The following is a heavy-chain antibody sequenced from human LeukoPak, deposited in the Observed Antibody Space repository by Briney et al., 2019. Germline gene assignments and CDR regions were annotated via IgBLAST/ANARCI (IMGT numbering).Heavy chain of an antibody. CDR1: GGSISSSSYY. Sequence: SETLSLTCTVSGGSISSSSYYWSWIRQPPGKGLEWIGYIYYSGSTNYNPSLKSRVTISVDTSKNQFSLKLSSVTAADTAVYYCARGDYDSSGYYYVVDYWGQGTLVTVSS. CDR2: IYYSGST. CDR3: ARGDYDSSGYYYVVDY. V-gene: IGHV4-61*01. D-gene: IGHD3-22*01. J-gene: IGHJ4*02.